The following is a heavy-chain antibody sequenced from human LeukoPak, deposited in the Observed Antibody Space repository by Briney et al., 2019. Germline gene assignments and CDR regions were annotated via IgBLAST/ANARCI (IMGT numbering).Heavy chain of an antibody. D-gene: IGHD3-9*01. CDR1: GGSISSGGYS. J-gene: IGHJ3*02. CDR3: AREDYDILTSPGAFDI. Sequence: PSQTLSLTCAVSGGSISSGGYSWSWIRQPPGKGLEWIGYIYHSGSTYYNPSLKSRVTISVDRSKNQFSLKLSSVTAADTAVYYCAREDYDILTSPGAFDIWGQGTMVTVSS. CDR2: IYHSGST. V-gene: IGHV4-30-2*01.